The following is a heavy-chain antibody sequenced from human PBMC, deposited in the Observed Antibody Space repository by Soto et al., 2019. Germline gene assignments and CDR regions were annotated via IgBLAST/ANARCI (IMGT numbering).Heavy chain of an antibody. CDR1: GGSVSSGSYY. V-gene: IGHV4-61*01. J-gene: IGHJ4*02. Sequence: SETLSLTCTVSGGSVSSGSYYWSWIRQPPGKGLECIGYMYHSGSTYYNPSLKSRVTISIDTSKNQFSLKLTSVTAADTAVYYCARDKITGLFDYWGQGTLVTVSS. CDR2: MYHSGST. CDR3: ARDKITGLFDY. D-gene: IGHD2-8*02.